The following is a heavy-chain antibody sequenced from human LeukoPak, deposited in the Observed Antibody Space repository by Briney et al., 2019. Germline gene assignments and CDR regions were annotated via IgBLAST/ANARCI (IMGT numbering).Heavy chain of an antibody. CDR1: GFTFSSYG. J-gene: IGHJ3*02. CDR3: ARSTVTRGRAFDI. CDR2: IRYDGSNK. V-gene: IGHV3-30*02. Sequence: GGSLRLSCAASGFTFSSYGMYWVRQAPGKGLEWVAFIRYDGSNKYYADSVKGRFTISRDNAKNSLYLQMNSLRAEDTAVYYCARSTVTRGRAFDIWGQGTMVTVSS. D-gene: IGHD4-17*01.